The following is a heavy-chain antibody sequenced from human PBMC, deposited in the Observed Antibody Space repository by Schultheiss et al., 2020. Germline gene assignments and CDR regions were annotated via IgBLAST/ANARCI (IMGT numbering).Heavy chain of an antibody. D-gene: IGHD5-12*01. CDR1: GGTFSSYA. V-gene: IGHV1-69*06. Sequence: SVKVSCKASGGTFSSYAISWVRQAPGQGLEWMGGIIPIFGTANYAQKFQGRVTITADKSTSTAYMELSSLRSEDTAVYYCARATHGVATISEASLDYWGQGNLGTVSS. CDR3: ARATHGVATISEASLDY. CDR2: IIPIFGTA. J-gene: IGHJ4*02.